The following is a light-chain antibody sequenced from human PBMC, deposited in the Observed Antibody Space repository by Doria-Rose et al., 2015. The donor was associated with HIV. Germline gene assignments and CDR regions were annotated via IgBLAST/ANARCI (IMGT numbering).Light chain of an antibody. J-gene: IGLJ1*01. CDR1: SSNIGAGFD. CDR3: QSYGSRLSVYV. CDR2: GNT. Sequence: QSVLTQPPSVSGAPGQRVAISCTGSSSNIGAGFDVNWYQQFPGTAPKLLIHGNTNRPSGVPDRFSGPKSGTSASLAISGLRAEDEADYYCQSYGSRLSVYVFGTGTKVTVL. V-gene: IGLV1-40*02.